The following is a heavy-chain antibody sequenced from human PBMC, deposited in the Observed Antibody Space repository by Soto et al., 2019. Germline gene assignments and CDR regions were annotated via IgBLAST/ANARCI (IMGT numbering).Heavy chain of an antibody. Sequence: PSETLSLTCTVSDGSISTYYWSWIRRPPGKELEWIGYIHGSGSTKYNPSLKSRVTISVDTSKNQFSLKLTSVTAADTAVYYCARDSMWWLGYFDFWGQGNLVTVSS. CDR3: ARDSMWWLGYFDF. V-gene: IGHV4-59*01. J-gene: IGHJ4*02. CDR2: IHGSGST. D-gene: IGHD2-21*01. CDR1: DGSISTYY.